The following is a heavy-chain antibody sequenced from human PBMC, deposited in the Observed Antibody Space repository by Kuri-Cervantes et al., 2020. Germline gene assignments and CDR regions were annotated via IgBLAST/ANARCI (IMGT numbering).Heavy chain of an antibody. CDR1: GFIFGDYA. CDR2: IRSKTYSATT. J-gene: IGHJ4*02. CDR3: ARGQHGLDY. D-gene: IGHD5-24*01. Sequence: GESLKISCTTSGFIFGDYAMSWVRQAPEKGLEWIGVIRSKTYSATTGNAASVKGRFTISRDDSKSIAYLQMNSLKTEDTALYFCARGQHGLDYWGQGTLVTVSS. V-gene: IGHV3-49*04.